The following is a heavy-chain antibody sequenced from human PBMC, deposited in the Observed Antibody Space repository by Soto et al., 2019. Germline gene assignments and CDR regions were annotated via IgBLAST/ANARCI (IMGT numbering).Heavy chain of an antibody. J-gene: IGHJ4*02. CDR3: ARDGPPTDY. V-gene: IGHV1-18*01. CDR2: ISGYNGNT. Sequence: EASVKVSCKSSGYTFSMSGISWVRQAPGQGLEWMGWISGYNGNTNYEQKFQDRVTMTTDTTTNTAYMELRSLRSDDTAVYYCARDGPPTDYWGQGTLVTVSS. CDR1: GYTFSMSG.